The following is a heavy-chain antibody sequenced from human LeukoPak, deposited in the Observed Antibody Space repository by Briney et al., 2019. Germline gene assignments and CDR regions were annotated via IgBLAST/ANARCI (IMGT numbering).Heavy chain of an antibody. Sequence: PGGSLRLSCAASGFTFSNYGMHWVRQAPGKGLEWVAFIRYNGNNKYYADSVKGRFTISRDNAKNSLYLQMNSLRAEDTAVYYCAKTWIQLWSDAFDIWGQGTMVTVSS. CDR1: GFTFSNYG. CDR3: AKTWIQLWSDAFDI. V-gene: IGHV3-30*02. CDR2: IRYNGNNK. J-gene: IGHJ3*02. D-gene: IGHD5-18*01.